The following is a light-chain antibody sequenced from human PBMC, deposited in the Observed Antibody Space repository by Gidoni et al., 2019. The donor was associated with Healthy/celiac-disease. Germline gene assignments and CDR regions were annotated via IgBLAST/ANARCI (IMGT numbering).Light chain of an antibody. Sequence: ILLSHSPAPLSLSPGERATLSCSASQSVSSYLAWYQQKPGQAPRLLIYDASNRATGIPDRFSGSGSGTDFTLNISSLEPEDFAVYYCQQRRNWPPYTFXQXTKLEIK. V-gene: IGKV3-11*01. CDR3: QQRRNWPPYT. CDR2: DAS. CDR1: QSVSSY. J-gene: IGKJ2*01.